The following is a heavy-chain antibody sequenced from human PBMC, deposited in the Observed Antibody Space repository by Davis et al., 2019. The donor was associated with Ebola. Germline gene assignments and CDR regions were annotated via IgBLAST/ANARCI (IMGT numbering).Heavy chain of an antibody. CDR3: AGAAVTTPMDV. Sequence: GESLKISCAASGFTVSSNYMSWVRQAPGKGLEWVSVIYSGGSTYYADSVKGRFTLSSDNSKNTLYLQMNSLRAEDTAVYYCAGAAVTTPMDVWGKGTTVTVSS. D-gene: IGHD4-11*01. J-gene: IGHJ6*04. CDR1: GFTVSSNY. V-gene: IGHV3-53*01. CDR2: IYSGGST.